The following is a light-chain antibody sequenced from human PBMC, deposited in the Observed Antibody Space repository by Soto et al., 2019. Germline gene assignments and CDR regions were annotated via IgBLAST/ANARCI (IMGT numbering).Light chain of an antibody. J-gene: IGKJ1*01. CDR1: QSVSSGH. Sequence: DIVLTPSPGTLSLSPGERACLSCRASQSVSSGHLAWYQQKPGQAPRLLIYGASSRATGIPDRFSGSGSGTDFTLTISRLEPEDYAVYYCQQYGHSLWTFGQGTKVDIK. V-gene: IGKV3-20*01. CDR3: QQYGHSLWT. CDR2: GAS.